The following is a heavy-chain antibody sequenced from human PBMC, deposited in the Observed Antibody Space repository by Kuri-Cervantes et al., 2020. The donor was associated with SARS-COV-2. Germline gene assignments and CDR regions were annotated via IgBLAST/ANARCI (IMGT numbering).Heavy chain of an antibody. CDR3: ARGHIGVVPSPFLGLGPHSYYYHMDV. CDR1: GASLNTYS. J-gene: IGHJ6*02. Sequence: SQTLSLTCAVFGASLNTYSWSWIRQPPGKGLEWIGEINHSGGTKYKASPKGRVSISVHASKNQISLKLTSATAADAAVYYCARGHIGVVPSPFLGLGPHSYYYHMDVWGQGTTVTVSS. CDR2: INHSGGT. D-gene: IGHD2-2*01. V-gene: IGHV4-34*01.